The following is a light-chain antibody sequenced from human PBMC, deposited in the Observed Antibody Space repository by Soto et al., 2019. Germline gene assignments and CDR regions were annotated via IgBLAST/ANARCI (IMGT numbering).Light chain of an antibody. V-gene: IGKV3-11*01. J-gene: IGKJ3*01. CDR2: DAS. CDR3: QQRSSWPPFT. CDR1: QSVSSY. Sequence: EIVLTQSPATLSLSPGERATLSCRASQSVSSYLAWYQQKPGQAPRLLIYDASNRATGIPARFSGSGSGTDFTLTISSLEPEDFAVYYCQQRSSWPPFTFGPGSKGDIK.